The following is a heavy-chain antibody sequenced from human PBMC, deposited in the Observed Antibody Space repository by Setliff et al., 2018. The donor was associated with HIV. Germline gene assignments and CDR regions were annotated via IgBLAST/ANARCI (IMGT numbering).Heavy chain of an antibody. CDR2: VSYTGTT. V-gene: IGHV4-30-4*01. CDR1: YATLSTADYY. CDR3: ARLSTTSRDFDS. J-gene: IGHJ4*02. Sequence: SETLSLTCTASYATLSTADYYWTWIRQPPGKGLEWIGFVSYTGTTRYSPSPRSRISISIDTSENQFSLKLSSVTAADTAVYYCARLSTTSRDFDSWGQGTLVTVSS. D-gene: IGHD2-2*01.